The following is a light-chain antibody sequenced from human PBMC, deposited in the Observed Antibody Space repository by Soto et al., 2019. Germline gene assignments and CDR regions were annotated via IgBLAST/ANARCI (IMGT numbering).Light chain of an antibody. CDR2: DVS. CDR3: GSYTSSSTWV. J-gene: IGLJ3*02. Sequence: QSALTQPASVSGSPGQSITISCTGTNSDVGGYTYVSWYQQHPGKAPKLMIYDVSNRPSGVSNRFSGSKSGNTASLTISGLQAEDEADYYCGSYTSSSTWVFGGGTNVTVL. CDR1: NSDVGGYTY. V-gene: IGLV2-14*01.